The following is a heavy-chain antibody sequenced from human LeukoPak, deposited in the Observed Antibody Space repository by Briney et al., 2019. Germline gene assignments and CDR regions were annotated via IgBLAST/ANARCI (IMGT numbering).Heavy chain of an antibody. CDR1: GYTFTGYY. Sequence: GASVKVSCKASGYTFTGYYMHWVRQAPGQGLEWMGWINPNSGGTNYAQKFQGWVTMTRDTSISTAYMELSRLRSDDTAVYYCARDFSGYYSYFDYWGQGTLVTVSS. D-gene: IGHD3-22*01. V-gene: IGHV1-2*04. CDR3: ARDFSGYYSYFDY. J-gene: IGHJ4*02. CDR2: INPNSGGT.